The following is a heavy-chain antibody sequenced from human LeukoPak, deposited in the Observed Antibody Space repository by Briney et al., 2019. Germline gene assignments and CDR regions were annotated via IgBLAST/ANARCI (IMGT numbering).Heavy chain of an antibody. CDR1: GFTFSSYG. J-gene: IGHJ4*02. D-gene: IGHD3-10*01. Sequence: GGSLRLSCAASGFTFSSYGMHWVRQAPGKGLEWVAVISYDGSNKYYADPVKGRFTISRDNSKNTLYLQMNSLRAEDTAVYYCAKDKITMVRGVIDYWGQGTLVTVSS. CDR2: ISYDGSNK. V-gene: IGHV3-30*18. CDR3: AKDKITMVRGVIDY.